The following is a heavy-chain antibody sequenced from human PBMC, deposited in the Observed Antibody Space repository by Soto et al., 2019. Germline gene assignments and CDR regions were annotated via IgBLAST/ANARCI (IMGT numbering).Heavy chain of an antibody. D-gene: IGHD2-21*01. CDR2: INPVGGGT. V-gene: IGHV1-2*02. CDR1: GYSFTDYY. Sequence: QVQLVQSGAEVKKPGASVKVSCKASGYSFTDYYMYWVRQAPGQGLEWMGWINPVGGGTKYAQKFQGRVTMPRDTSITTAYMELRSLRSDDTAVYYCARDGGLLHRYYYSYNGMDVCGHGTTITVS. J-gene: IGHJ6*02. CDR3: ARDGGLLHRYYYSYNGMDV.